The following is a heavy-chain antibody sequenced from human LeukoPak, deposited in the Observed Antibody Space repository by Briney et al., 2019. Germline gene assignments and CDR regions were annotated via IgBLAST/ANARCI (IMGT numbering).Heavy chain of an antibody. CDR1: GYSFTSYW. Sequence: GESLKISSKGSGYSFTSYWIGWVRQMPGKGLEWMGIIYPGDSDTRYSPSFQGQVTISADKSISTAYLQWSSLKASDTAMYYCARTPLAAAGYNWFDPWGQGTLVTVSS. V-gene: IGHV5-51*01. J-gene: IGHJ5*02. CDR2: IYPGDSDT. D-gene: IGHD6-13*01. CDR3: ARTPLAAAGYNWFDP.